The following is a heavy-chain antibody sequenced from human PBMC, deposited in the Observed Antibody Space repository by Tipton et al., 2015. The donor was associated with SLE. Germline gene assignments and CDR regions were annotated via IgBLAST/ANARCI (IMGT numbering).Heavy chain of an antibody. V-gene: IGHV4-39*01. CDR2: LYYNGST. CDR3: ARSFRDYYYGMDV. CDR1: GGSISSSSYY. Sequence: TLSLTCTVSGGSISSSSYYWGWIRQPPGKGLEWIGGLYYNGSTYYNPSLKSRVTISIDTSKNQTSLKLSSVTAADTAVYYCARSFRDYYYGMDVWGQGTTVTVSS. J-gene: IGHJ6*02. D-gene: IGHD3-10*01.